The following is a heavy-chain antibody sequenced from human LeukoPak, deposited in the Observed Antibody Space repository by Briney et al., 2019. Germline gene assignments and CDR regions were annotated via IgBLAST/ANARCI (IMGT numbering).Heavy chain of an antibody. Sequence: ASVKVSCKASGYTFTRYYMHWVRQAPGQGLEWVGIINPSGGSTSYAQKFQGRVTMTRDMSTSTVYMELSSLRSEDTAVYYCATNTYYYDSSGPLFDYRGQGTLVTVSS. CDR1: GYTFTRYY. J-gene: IGHJ4*02. V-gene: IGHV1-46*01. CDR3: ATNTYYYDSSGPLFDY. CDR2: INPSGGST. D-gene: IGHD3-22*01.